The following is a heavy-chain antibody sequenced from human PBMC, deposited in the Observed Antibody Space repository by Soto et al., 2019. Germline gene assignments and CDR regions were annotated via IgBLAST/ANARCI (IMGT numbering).Heavy chain of an antibody. CDR1: GYTFTSYG. Sequence: QVQLVQSGADVKKPGASVKLSCKASGYTFTSYGISWVRQAPGQGLEWMGWISAYNGNTNYAQKLQGRVTMTTDTSTRTAYLELRSLRSDDTAVYYCGTDHHGDYSSDYWAQGTLVTVSS. J-gene: IGHJ4*02. V-gene: IGHV1-18*01. CDR2: ISAYNGNT. D-gene: IGHD2-21*02. CDR3: GTDHHGDYSSDY.